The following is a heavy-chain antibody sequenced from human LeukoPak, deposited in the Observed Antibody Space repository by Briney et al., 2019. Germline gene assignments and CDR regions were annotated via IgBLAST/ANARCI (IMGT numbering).Heavy chain of an antibody. J-gene: IGHJ3*02. Sequence: GASVKVSCKASGYSFTGYNMYWVRRAPGHGLEWMGWINPNSGDTNYAQKFQGRVTMTRDTSITTAYMELSRLRSDDTAMYYCVRGTSNACHIWGQGTMVTVSS. CDR2: INPNSGDT. CDR1: GYSFTGYN. V-gene: IGHV1-2*02. CDR3: VRGTSNACHI. D-gene: IGHD1-1*01.